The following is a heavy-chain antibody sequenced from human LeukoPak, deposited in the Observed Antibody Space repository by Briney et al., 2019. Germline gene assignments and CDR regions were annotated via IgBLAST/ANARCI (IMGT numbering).Heavy chain of an antibody. D-gene: IGHD3-10*01. V-gene: IGHV4-59*08. CDR2: ISYSGST. CDR1: GASISSYY. Sequence: SSETLSLTCTVSGASISSYYWSWIRQPPGKGLEWIGYISYSGSTNYNPSLKSRVTISADTSKNQVSLTLSSVTAADTAVYYCARHPELYFFDYWGQGTLATVSS. J-gene: IGHJ4*02. CDR3: ARHPELYFFDY.